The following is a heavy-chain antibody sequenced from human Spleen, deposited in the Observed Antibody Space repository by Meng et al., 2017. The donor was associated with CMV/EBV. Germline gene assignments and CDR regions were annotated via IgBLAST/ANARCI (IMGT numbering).Heavy chain of an antibody. D-gene: IGHD3-22*01. V-gene: IGHV4-34*01. J-gene: IGHJ5*02. CDR3: ARGGTYYYDSSGYDNWFDP. CDR2: INHSGST. Sequence: QVPIHQVVEVLSKPSQTLSLTGAVDCGSFSGYYWSWIRQPPGKGLELIGEINHSGSTNYNPSLKSRVTISVDTSKNQFSLKLSSVTAVDTAVYYCARGGTYYYDSSGYDNWFDPWGQGTLVTVSS. CDR1: CGSFSGYY.